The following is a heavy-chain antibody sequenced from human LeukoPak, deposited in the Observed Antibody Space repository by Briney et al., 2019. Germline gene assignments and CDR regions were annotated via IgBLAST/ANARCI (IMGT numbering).Heavy chain of an antibody. CDR3: ARTQGSSSWDYYFDY. J-gene: IGHJ4*02. CDR2: IYTSGST. V-gene: IGHV4-4*09. CDR1: GGPISSYY. Sequence: PSETLSLTCTVSGGPISSYYWSWIRQPPGKGLEWIGYIYTSGSTTYSPSLKSRVAISVDTSKNQFSLKLSSVTAADTAVYYCARTQGSSSWDYYFDYWGQGTLVTVSS. D-gene: IGHD6-19*01.